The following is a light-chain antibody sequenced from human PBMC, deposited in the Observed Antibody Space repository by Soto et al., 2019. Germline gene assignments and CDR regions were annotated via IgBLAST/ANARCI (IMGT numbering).Light chain of an antibody. J-gene: IGKJ5*01. V-gene: IGKV1-9*01. CDR2: ATS. CDR1: QGISSY. Sequence: DIQLTHSSASLSSTVGDRVTVTCRASQGISSYLVWYQQKPGKAPKLLIHATSTLQSGVPSRFSGSGSGTEFTLTISSLQPEDFATYYCQQLTNYPITFGQGTLLEVK. CDR3: QQLTNYPIT.